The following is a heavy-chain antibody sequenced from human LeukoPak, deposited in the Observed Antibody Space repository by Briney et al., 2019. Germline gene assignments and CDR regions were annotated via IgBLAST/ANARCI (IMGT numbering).Heavy chain of an antibody. V-gene: IGHV4-34*01. CDR1: GGSFSGYY. J-gene: IGHJ4*02. D-gene: IGHD2-2*01. Sequence: SETLSLTCAVYGGSFSGYYWSWIRQPPGKGLEWIGEINHSGSTNYNPSLKSRVTISVDTSKNQFSLKLSSVTAADTAVYYCARKRLVGYCSSTSCYGTSPFDYWGQGTLVTVSS. CDR2: INHSGST. CDR3: ARKRLVGYCSSTSCYGTSPFDY.